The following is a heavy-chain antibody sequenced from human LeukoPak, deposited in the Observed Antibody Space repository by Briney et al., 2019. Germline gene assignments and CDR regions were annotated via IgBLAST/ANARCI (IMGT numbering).Heavy chain of an antibody. J-gene: IGHJ4*02. CDR3: ATTPGIAVAGRLDY. V-gene: IGHV3-20*04. CDR1: GFTFSSYE. CDR2: INWNGGST. D-gene: IGHD6-19*01. Sequence: GGSLRLSCAASGFTFSSYEMNWVRQAPGKGLEWVSGINWNGGSTGYADSVKGRFTISRDNAKNSLYLQMNSLRAEDTALYYCATTPGIAVAGRLDYWGQGTLVTVSS.